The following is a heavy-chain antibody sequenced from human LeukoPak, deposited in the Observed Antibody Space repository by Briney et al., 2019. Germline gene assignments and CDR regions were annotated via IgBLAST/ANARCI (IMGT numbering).Heavy chain of an antibody. V-gene: IGHV4-30-4*01. Sequence: PSETLSLTCTVSGGSISSGDYYWSWIRQPPGKGLEWIGYIYYSGSTYYNPSLKSRVTISVDTSKNQFSLKLSSVTAADTAVYYCARDKGWSSSWYEYYGMDVWGQGTTVTVSS. J-gene: IGHJ6*02. CDR3: ARDKGWSSSWYEYYGMDV. CDR2: IYYSGST. CDR1: GGSISSGDYY. D-gene: IGHD6-13*01.